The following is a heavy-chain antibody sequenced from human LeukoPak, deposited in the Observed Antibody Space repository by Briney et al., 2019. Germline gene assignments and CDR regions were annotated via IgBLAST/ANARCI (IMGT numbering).Heavy chain of an antibody. J-gene: IGHJ4*02. D-gene: IGHD3-22*01. Sequence: GGSLRLSCAASGYTFSDFSVSWVRQAPGKGLQWVSSIRDRSNYRYYADSVRGRFTISRDDARNSLFLQMNSLRAEDTAVYFWVRLSRNNDRSGYYYYYDYWGQGTLVTVSS. CDR3: VRLSRNNDRSGYYYYYDY. CDR2: IRDRSNYR. CDR1: GYTFSDFS. V-gene: IGHV3-21*01.